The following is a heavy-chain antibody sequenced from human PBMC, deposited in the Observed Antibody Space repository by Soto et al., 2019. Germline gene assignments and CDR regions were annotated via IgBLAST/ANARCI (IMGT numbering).Heavy chain of an antibody. Sequence: QVQLQESGPGLVKPSQTLSLTYTVSGVSISSGDYYWICIIQPPGKGLEWIGYIYYSGSNYYNPSLKRRVTISVDTSKNQFSLKLSAVTAADTAVYYCARGGGGVVVAAIDYWGQGTLVTVSS. CDR3: ARGGGGVVVAAIDY. CDR2: IYYSGSN. J-gene: IGHJ4*02. D-gene: IGHD2-15*01. V-gene: IGHV4-30-4*01. CDR1: GVSISSGDYY.